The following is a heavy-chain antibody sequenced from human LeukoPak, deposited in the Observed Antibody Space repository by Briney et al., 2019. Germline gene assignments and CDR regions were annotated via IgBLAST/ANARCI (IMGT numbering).Heavy chain of an antibody. CDR3: AKDGIYDFLYYFDY. Sequence: GRSLRLSCAASGFTFSSYGMHWVRQAPGKGLEWVAVISYDGSNKYYADSVKGRFTISRDNSKNTLYLQMNSLRAEDTAVYYCAKDGIYDFLYYFDYWGQGTLVTVSS. CDR1: GFTFSSYG. V-gene: IGHV3-30*18. D-gene: IGHD3-3*01. CDR2: ISYDGSNK. J-gene: IGHJ4*02.